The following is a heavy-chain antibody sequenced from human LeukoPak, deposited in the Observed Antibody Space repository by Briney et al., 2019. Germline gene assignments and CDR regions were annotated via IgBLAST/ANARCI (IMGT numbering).Heavy chain of an antibody. CDR2: VSHRGTYT. Sequence: GGSLRLSCAASGFTFSSYAMTWIRQTPGKGLEWISYVSHRGTYTNYADSVRGRFSISRDNAAKSLSLQMNSLRVEDTAVYYCARAPVPAAMINGWFDPWGQGTLVTVSS. CDR3: ARAPVPAAMINGWFDP. V-gene: IGHV3-11*03. CDR1: GFTFSSYA. J-gene: IGHJ5*02. D-gene: IGHD2-2*01.